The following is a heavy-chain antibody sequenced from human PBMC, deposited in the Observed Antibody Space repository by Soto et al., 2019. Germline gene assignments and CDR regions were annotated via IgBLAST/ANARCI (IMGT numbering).Heavy chain of an antibody. CDR2: IYYSGST. J-gene: IGHJ4*02. CDR3: ARHIYDILTGSAGEYFDY. D-gene: IGHD3-9*01. V-gene: IGHV4-39*01. CDR1: GGSISSSSYY. Sequence: QLQLQESGPGLVKPSETLSLTCTVSGGSISSSSYYWGWIRQPPGKGLEWIGSIYYSGSTYYNPSLKSRVTISVDTSKNQFSLKLSYVTPADTAVYYCARHIYDILTGSAGEYFDYWGQGTLVTVSS.